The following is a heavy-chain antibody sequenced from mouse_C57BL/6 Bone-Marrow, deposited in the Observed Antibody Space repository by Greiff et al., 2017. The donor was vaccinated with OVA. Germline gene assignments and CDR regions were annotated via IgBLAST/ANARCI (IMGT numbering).Heavy chain of an antibody. Sequence: VQLQQSGAELVRPGASVKLSCTASGFNIKDDYMHWVKQRPDQGLEWIGWFDPAYGYTEYSSKFQGKATITADTSSHTAYLQLSSLTSEDTAVYYCTTWGIYYGSSSFAYWGQGTLVTVSA. D-gene: IGHD1-1*01. CDR1: GFNIKDDY. V-gene: IGHV14-4*01. CDR2: FDPAYGYT. J-gene: IGHJ3*01. CDR3: TTWGIYYGSSSFAY.